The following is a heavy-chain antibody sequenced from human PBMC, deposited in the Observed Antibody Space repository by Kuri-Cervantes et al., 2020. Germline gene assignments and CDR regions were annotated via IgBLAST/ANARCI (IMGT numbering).Heavy chain of an antibody. V-gene: IGHV3-30*03. CDR1: GFTVSSYG. CDR2: ISYDGSNK. Sequence: GGSLRLSCAASGFTVSSYGMHWVRQAPGKGLEWVAVISYDGSNKYYSDSVKGRFSISRDNSKNTLFLQMNSLRAEDTGLYYCASWAGVVSNWYGPFDFWGQGTLVTVSS. CDR3: ASWAGVVSNWYGPFDF. J-gene: IGHJ4*02. D-gene: IGHD6-13*01.